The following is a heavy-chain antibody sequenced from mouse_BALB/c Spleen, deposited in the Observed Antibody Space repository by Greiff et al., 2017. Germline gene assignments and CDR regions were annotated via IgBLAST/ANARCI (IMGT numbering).Heavy chain of an antibody. D-gene: IGHD2-10*02. CDR2: ISSGSSTI. CDR3: ARGDLVDY. V-gene: IGHV5-17*02. CDR1: GFTFSSFG. J-gene: IGHJ2*01. Sequence: EVKLMESGGGLVQPGGSRKLSCAASGFTFSSFGMHWVRQAPEKGLEWVAYISSGSSTIYYADTVKGRFTISRDNPKNTLFLQMTSLRSEDTAMYYCARGDLVDYWGQGTTLTVSS.